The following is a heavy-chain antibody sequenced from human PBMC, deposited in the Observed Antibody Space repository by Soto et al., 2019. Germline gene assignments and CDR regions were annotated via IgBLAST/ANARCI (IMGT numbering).Heavy chain of an antibody. CDR1: GGSFSGYY. CDR2: IYCSGST. D-gene: IGHD5-12*01. V-gene: IGHV4-59*06. CDR3: ARVIEIEATGGNAFDI. Sequence: PSETLSLTCAVYGGSFSGYYWSWIRQPPGKGLEWIGYIYCSGSTYYNPSLKSRVTISVDTSKNQFSLKLSSVTAADTAVYYCARVIEIEATGGNAFDIWGQGTMVTVSS. J-gene: IGHJ3*02.